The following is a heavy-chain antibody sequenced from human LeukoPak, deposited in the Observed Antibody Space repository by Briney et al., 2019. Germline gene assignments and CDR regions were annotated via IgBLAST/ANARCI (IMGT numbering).Heavy chain of an antibody. CDR2: IYSGGST. Sequence: PGGSLRLSCAAPGFTVSSNYMSRVRQAPGKGLEWVSVIYSGGSTYYADSVKGRFTISRHESKNTLYLQMNSLRAEDTAVYYCARGVYDILTGYCYGMDVWGQGTTVTVSS. J-gene: IGHJ6*02. V-gene: IGHV3-53*04. D-gene: IGHD3-9*01. CDR3: ARGVYDILTGYCYGMDV. CDR1: GFTVSSNY.